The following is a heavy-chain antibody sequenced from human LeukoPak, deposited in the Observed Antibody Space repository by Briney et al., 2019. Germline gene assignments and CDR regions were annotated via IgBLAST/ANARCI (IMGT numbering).Heavy chain of an antibody. CDR2: IKEDGSEK. CDR3: ARDNWPFDY. CDR1: GFTFSNYW. J-gene: IGHJ4*02. V-gene: IGHV3-7*05. Sequence: GGSLRLSCAASGFTFSNYWRTWVRQAPGKGLEWVANIKEDGSEKHYVDSVKGRFTISRDNAKNSLYLQMNSLRAEDTAVYYCARDNWPFDYWGQGTLITVSS.